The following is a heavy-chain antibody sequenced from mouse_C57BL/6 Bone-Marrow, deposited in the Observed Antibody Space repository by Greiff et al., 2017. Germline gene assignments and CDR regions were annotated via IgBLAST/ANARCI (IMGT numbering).Heavy chain of an antibody. V-gene: IGHV1-63*01. CDR2: IYPGGGYT. D-gene: IGHD1-1*01. Sequence: QVQLKQSGAELVRPGTSVKMSCKASGYTFTNYWIGWAKQRPGHGLEWIGDIYPGGGYTNYNEKFKGKATLTADKSSSTAYMQFSSLTSEDSAIYYCARNGPTVVARNWYFDVWGTGTTVTVSS. CDR3: ARNGPTVVARNWYFDV. J-gene: IGHJ1*03. CDR1: GYTFTNYW.